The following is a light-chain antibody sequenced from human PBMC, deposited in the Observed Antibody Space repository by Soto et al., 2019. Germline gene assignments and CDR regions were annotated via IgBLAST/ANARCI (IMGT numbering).Light chain of an antibody. Sequence: EIVMTQSPATLSVSPGERATLYCRASQSLSTYLAWYQQKPGQAPRLLIYHISTRATGIPDRFIGSGSGTDFTLTISRLEPEGFALYYCQQFEYSVPQWTFGQGTKVDIK. CDR3: QQFEYSVPQWT. V-gene: IGKV3D-15*01. J-gene: IGKJ1*01. CDR1: QSLSTY. CDR2: HIS.